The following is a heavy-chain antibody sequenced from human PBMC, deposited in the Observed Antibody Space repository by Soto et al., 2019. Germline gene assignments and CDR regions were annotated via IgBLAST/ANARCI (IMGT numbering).Heavy chain of an antibody. V-gene: IGHV3-66*01. CDR1: GFTVSSNY. CDR2: IYSGGST. Sequence: GGSLRLSCAASGFTVSSNYMSWVRQAPGKGLEWVSVIYSGGSTYYADSVKGRFTISRDNSKNTLYLQMNSLRAEDTAVYYCARDLLSGDNPDYWGQGTLVTVSS. J-gene: IGHJ4*02. D-gene: IGHD2-21*02. CDR3: ARDLLSGDNPDY.